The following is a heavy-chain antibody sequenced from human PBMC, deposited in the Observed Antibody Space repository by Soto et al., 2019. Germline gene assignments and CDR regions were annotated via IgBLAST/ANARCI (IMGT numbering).Heavy chain of an antibody. D-gene: IGHD6-6*01. CDR1: GFTFSSYA. CDR3: AGQSIAARFYNY. CDR2: ISGSGGST. J-gene: IGHJ4*02. Sequence: PGGSLRLSCAASGFTFSSYAMSWVRQAPGKGLEWVSAISGSGGSTYYADSVKGRFTISSDNSKNTLYLQMNSLRAEDTAVYYCAGQSIAARFYNYWGQGTLVTVSS. V-gene: IGHV3-23*01.